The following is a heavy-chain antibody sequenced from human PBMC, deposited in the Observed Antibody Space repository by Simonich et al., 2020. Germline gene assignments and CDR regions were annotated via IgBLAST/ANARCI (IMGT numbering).Heavy chain of an antibody. CDR1: GYTFTSYD. D-gene: IGHD1-26*01. J-gene: IGHJ4*02. Sequence: QVQLVQSGAEVKKPGASVKVSCKASGYTFTSYDINWVRQATGQGLEWMGWMNPNSGNTGYAKKVQGRVTITRNTSISTAYMELSSLRSEDTAVYYCARTYSGSYYYFDYWGQGTLVTVSS. CDR3: ARTYSGSYYYFDY. V-gene: IGHV1-8*03. CDR2: MNPNSGNT.